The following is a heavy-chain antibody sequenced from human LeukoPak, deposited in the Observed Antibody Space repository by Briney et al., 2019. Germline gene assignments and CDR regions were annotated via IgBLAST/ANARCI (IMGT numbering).Heavy chain of an antibody. V-gene: IGHV3-11*01. J-gene: IGHJ4*02. D-gene: IGHD3-10*01. CDR1: GFTFTDYY. CDR2: ISPSGTVI. Sequence: GGSLRLSCSASGFTFTDYYMSWIRQAPGKGLEWVSYISPSGTVIYYGDSVKGRFTTSRDNAKKSLYLQMNSLRAEDTAVYYCARDYNCWGQGTLVTVPS. CDR3: ARDYNC.